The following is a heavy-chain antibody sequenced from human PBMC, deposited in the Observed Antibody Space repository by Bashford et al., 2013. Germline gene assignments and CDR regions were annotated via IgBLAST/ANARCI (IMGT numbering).Heavy chain of an antibody. V-gene: IGHV4-59*01. Sequence: SETLSLTCIVSGASISDYYWTWIRQSPGKGLEWIGDIYYRGSTRYNPSLQSRVAISLDTSKKQFSLSLSSIKDADTAVYYCARSFGDGYNFRLDFWGQGTLVTVSS. CDR1: GASISDYY. CDR2: IYYRGST. J-gene: IGHJ4*02. CDR3: ARSFGDGYNFRLDF. D-gene: IGHD5-24*01.